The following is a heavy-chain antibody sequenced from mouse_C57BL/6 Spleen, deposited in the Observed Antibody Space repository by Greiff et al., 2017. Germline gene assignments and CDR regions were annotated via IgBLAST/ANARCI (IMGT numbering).Heavy chain of an antibody. CDR3: ARGDYGGDFDY. CDR1: GYTFTSYW. D-gene: IGHD2-4*01. V-gene: IGHV1-55*01. CDR2: IYPGSGST. Sequence: VQLQQSGAELVKPGASVKMSCKASGYTFTSYWITWVKQRPGQGLEWIGDIYPGSGSTNYNEKFKSKATLTGDTSSSTAYMQLSSLTSEDSAVYYCARGDYGGDFDYWGQGTTLTVSS. J-gene: IGHJ2*01.